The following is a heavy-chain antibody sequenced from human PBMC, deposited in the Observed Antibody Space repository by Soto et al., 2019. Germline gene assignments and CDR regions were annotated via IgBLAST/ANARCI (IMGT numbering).Heavy chain of an antibody. J-gene: IGHJ4*02. V-gene: IGHV4-34*01. CDR3: ARVLRGYSYGVDY. CDR1: GGSFSGYY. CDR2: INHSGST. D-gene: IGHD5-18*01. Sequence: PPETLSLTCAVYGGSFSGYYWSWIRQPPGKGLEWIGEINHSGSTNYNPSLKSRVTISVDTSKNQFSLKLSSVTAADTAVYYCARVLRGYSYGVDYWGQGTLVTVSS.